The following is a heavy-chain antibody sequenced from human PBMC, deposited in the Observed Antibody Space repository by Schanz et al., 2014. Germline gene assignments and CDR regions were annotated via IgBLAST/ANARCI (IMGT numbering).Heavy chain of an antibody. J-gene: IGHJ4*01. CDR1: GFTFSSYA. CDR3: AREQIMAAAGLVDY. D-gene: IGHD6-13*01. V-gene: IGHV3-33*08. CDR2: IWYDENNK. Sequence: VQLLESGGGLVQPGGSLRLSCAASGFTFSSYAMHWVRQAPGKGLEWVAVIWYDENNKYYADSVKGRFTMSRDNSKNTLYLQMNSLRAEDTAVYYCAREQIMAAAGLVDYWGHGTLVTVSS.